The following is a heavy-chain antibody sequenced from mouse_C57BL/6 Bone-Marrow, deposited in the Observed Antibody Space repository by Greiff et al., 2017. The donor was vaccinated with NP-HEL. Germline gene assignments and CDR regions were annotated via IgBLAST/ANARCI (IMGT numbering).Heavy chain of an antibody. V-gene: IGHV2-6*01. Sequence: VMLVESGPGLVAPSQSLSITCTVSGFSLTSYGVDWVRQSPGKGLEWLGVIWGVGSTNYNSALKARLSISKDNSKSQVFLKMNSLQTDDTARYYCASQGDWDWFAYWGQGTLVTVSA. J-gene: IGHJ3*01. CDR1: GFSLTSYG. CDR2: IWGVGST. D-gene: IGHD4-1*01. CDR3: ASQGDWDWFAY.